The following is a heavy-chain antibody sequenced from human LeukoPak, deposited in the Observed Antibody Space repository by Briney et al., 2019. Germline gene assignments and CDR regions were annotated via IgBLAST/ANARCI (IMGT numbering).Heavy chain of an antibody. Sequence: GGSLRLSCAASGFTFSSSAMHWVRQAPGKGLEWVAVISYDGSNKYYADSVKGRFTISRDNAKNSLYLQMNSLRAEDTAVYYCAELGITMIGGVWGKGTTVTISS. CDR2: ISYDGSNK. D-gene: IGHD3-10*02. V-gene: IGHV3-30*04. CDR3: AELGITMIGGV. CDR1: GFTFSSSA. J-gene: IGHJ6*04.